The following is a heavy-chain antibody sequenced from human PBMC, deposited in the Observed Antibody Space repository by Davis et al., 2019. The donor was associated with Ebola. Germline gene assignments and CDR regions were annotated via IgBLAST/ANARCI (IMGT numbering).Heavy chain of an antibody. CDR2: LWYDGRNK. J-gene: IGHJ5*02. CDR1: GFTSSSYG. D-gene: IGHD3-10*01. V-gene: IGHV3-33*01. CDR3: ARGIQGVVGGFDT. Sequence: GGSLRLSCAASGFTSSSYGMHWVRQAPGKGLEWVAVLWYDGRNKYYADSVKGRFTISRDNSKNTQYLNMNSLRAEDTAVYYCARGIQGVVGGFDTWGQGTLVTVSS.